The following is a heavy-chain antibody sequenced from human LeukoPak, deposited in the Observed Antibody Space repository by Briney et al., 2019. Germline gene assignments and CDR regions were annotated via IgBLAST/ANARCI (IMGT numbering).Heavy chain of an antibody. J-gene: IGHJ3*02. D-gene: IGHD3-10*01. CDR3: AKSGEFKAFDI. V-gene: IGHV3-30*18. Sequence: GGSLRLSCAASGFTFSSYGMHWVRQAPGKGLEWVAVISYDGSNKYYADSVKGRFTISRDNSKNTLYLQMNSLRAEDTAVYYCAKSGEFKAFDIWGQGTMVTVSS. CDR1: GFTFSSYG. CDR2: ISYDGSNK.